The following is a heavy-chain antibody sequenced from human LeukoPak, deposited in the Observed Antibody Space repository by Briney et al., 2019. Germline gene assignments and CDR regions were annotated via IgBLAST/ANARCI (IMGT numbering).Heavy chain of an antibody. D-gene: IGHD6-13*01. Sequence: GGSLRLSCAASGFTFSSYAMSWVRQAPGEGLEWVSAISGSGSTIYYADSVKGRFTISRDNAKNSLYLQMNSLRAEDTAVYYCARDSISSPDYWGQGTLVTVSS. CDR1: GFTFSSYA. V-gene: IGHV3-23*01. J-gene: IGHJ4*02. CDR2: ISGSGSTI. CDR3: ARDSISSPDY.